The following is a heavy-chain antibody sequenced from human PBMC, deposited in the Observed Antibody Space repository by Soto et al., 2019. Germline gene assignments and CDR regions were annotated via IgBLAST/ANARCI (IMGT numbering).Heavy chain of an antibody. CDR2: TIPAFGTA. Sequence: QVHLVQSGTEVKSPGSAVKVSCKVSGAGDTFSNYGLNWMRQAPGQGLEWMGGTIPAFGTANYAQKFQGRVTITAYTSTTTAYMELRSLRSDDTAVYYCWRHDKTALPPLDSWGQGTLVSVSS. CDR1: GAGDTFSNYG. J-gene: IGHJ4*02. D-gene: IGHD1-1*01. V-gene: IGHV1-69*06. CDR3: WRHDKTALPPLDS.